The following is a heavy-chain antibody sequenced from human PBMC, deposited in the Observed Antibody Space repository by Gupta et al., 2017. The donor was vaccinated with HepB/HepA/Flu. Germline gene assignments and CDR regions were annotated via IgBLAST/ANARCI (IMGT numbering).Heavy chain of an antibody. J-gene: IGHJ4*02. CDR2: INPNSGDT. Sequence: QVQLVQSGAEVKKPGASAKVSCKASGYTFSTYYMHWVRQDPGQGPEWMGWINPNSGDTKIAQKFQDWVTMTRDTSISTVYMELSRLRSDDTAIYYCTRGYSYGSATYDYWGQGTLVTVSS. V-gene: IGHV1-2*04. CDR3: TRGYSYGSATYDY. D-gene: IGHD5-18*01. CDR1: GYTFSTYY.